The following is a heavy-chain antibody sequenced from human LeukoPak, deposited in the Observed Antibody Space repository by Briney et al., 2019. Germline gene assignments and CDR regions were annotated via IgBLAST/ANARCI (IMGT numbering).Heavy chain of an antibody. V-gene: IGHV1-2*02. CDR1: GYTFTGYY. D-gene: IGHD6-19*01. Sequence: GVSVKVSCKASGYTFTGYYMHWVRQAPGQGLEWMGWINPNSGGTNYAQKFQGRVTMTRDTSISTAYMELSRLRSDDTAVYYCARLRDQSLAVAAYWGQGTLVTVSS. CDR3: ARLRDQSLAVAAY. J-gene: IGHJ4*02. CDR2: INPNSGGT.